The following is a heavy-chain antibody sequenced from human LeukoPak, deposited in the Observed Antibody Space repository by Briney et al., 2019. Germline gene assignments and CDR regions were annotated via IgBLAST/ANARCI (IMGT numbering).Heavy chain of an antibody. Sequence: ASVKVSRKASGDTFIAYHIHWLRQATGQGREWMGWVNSASGGTNYAQKFQGRVTMTRDTSISTAYMELSELTPGDTAVYYCAGQKDPRPMDYWGQGTLVTVSS. V-gene: IGHV1-2*02. J-gene: IGHJ4*02. CDR3: AGQKDPRPMDY. CDR1: GDTFIAYH. CDR2: VNSASGGT.